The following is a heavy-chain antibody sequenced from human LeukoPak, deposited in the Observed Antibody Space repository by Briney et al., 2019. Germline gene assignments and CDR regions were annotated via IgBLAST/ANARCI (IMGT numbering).Heavy chain of an antibody. CDR1: GGTFNSNA. CDR3: ARASPYFYCSGGSCYFHP. D-gene: IGHD2-15*01. V-gene: IGHV1-69*05. J-gene: IGHJ5*02. CDR2: IIPIFGTA. Sequence: SVKVSCKASGGTFNSNAISWVRQAPGQGLEWMGGIIPIFGTANYAQKFQGRVTITTDESTSTAYMELSSLRSEDTAVYYCARASPYFYCSGGSCYFHPWGQGTLVTVSS.